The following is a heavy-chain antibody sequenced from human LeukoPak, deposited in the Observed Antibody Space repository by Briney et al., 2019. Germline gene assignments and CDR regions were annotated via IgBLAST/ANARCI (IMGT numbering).Heavy chain of an antibody. CDR3: ATLRFLEWSSDY. CDR2: ISGSGGST. V-gene: IGHV3-23*01. Sequence: PGGSLRLSCAASGFTFSSYAMSWVRQAPGKGLEWVSAISGSGGSTYYADSVKGRFTISRDNSKNTLYLQMNSLRAEDTAVYYCATLRFLEWSSDYWGQGTLVTVSS. CDR1: GFTFSSYA. D-gene: IGHD3-3*01. J-gene: IGHJ4*02.